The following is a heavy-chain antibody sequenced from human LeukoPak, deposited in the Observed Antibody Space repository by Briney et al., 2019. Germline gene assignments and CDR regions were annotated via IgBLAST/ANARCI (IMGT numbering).Heavy chain of an antibody. CDR3: ARCKDTGNAQFYPDY. CDR2: ISSSSSYI. J-gene: IGHJ4*02. CDR1: GFTFSSYS. V-gene: IGHV3-21*01. Sequence: PGGSLRLSCAASGFTFSSYSMNWVRQAPGKGLEWVSSISSSSSYIYYADSVKGRFTISRDNAKNSLYLQMNSLRAEDTAVYYCARCKDTGNAQFYPDYWGQGTLVTVSS. D-gene: IGHD2-8*01.